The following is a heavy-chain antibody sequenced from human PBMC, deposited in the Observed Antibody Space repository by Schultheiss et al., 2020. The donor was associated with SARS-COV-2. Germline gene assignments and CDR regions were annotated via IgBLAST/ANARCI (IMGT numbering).Heavy chain of an antibody. V-gene: IGHV4-59*01. Sequence: GSLRLSCTVSGGSISSYYWNWIRQPPGKGLEWIGYVYYSGSTSYNPSLKSRVTILVDTSKNQFSLKLNSVTAADTAMYYCARYYDFWSGLDYWGRGTLVTVSS. D-gene: IGHD3-3*01. CDR2: VYYSGST. CDR1: GGSISSYY. J-gene: IGHJ4*02. CDR3: ARYYDFWSGLDY.